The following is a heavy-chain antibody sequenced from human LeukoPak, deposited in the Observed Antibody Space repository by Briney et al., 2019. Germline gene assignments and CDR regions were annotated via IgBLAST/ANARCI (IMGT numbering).Heavy chain of an antibody. CDR3: ARKGSIAPFDY. CDR2: IYYSGST. Sequence: SETLSLTCTVSGGSISNYYWSWIRQPPGKGLEWIGYIYYSGSTNYNPSLKSRVTISVDTSKNQFSLKLSSVTAADTAVYYCARKGSIAPFDYWGQGTLVTVSS. D-gene: IGHD3-3*02. V-gene: IGHV4-59*01. CDR1: GGSISNYY. J-gene: IGHJ4*02.